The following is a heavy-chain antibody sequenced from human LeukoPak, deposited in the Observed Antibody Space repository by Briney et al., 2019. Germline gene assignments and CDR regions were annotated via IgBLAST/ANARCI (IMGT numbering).Heavy chain of an antibody. CDR1: GYTFTSYY. CDR3: ARAPPSFGAAATLGFDY. V-gene: IGHV1-46*01. Sequence: ASVKVSCKTSGYTFTSYYMHWVRQAPGQGLEWMGIINPSIGSTTYAQRFQGRVTMTRDMSTSTVYMELSSLRSEDTAVYYCARAPPSFGAAATLGFDYWGQGTLVTVSS. J-gene: IGHJ4*02. D-gene: IGHD2-15*01. CDR2: INPSIGST.